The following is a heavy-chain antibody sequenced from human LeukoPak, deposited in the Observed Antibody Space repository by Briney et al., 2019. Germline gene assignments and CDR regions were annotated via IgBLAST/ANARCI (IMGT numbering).Heavy chain of an antibody. CDR2: MNPNSGNT. CDR1: GYTFTSYH. Sequence: ASVKVSWKASGYTFTSYHINWVRQATGQGLERMGWMNPNSGNTGYAQKFQGRVTMTRNTSISTAYMELSSLRSEDTAVYYCARGLGYCTNGVCYNWFDPWGQGTLVTVSS. J-gene: IGHJ5*02. D-gene: IGHD2-8*01. CDR3: ARGLGYCTNGVCYNWFDP. V-gene: IGHV1-8*01.